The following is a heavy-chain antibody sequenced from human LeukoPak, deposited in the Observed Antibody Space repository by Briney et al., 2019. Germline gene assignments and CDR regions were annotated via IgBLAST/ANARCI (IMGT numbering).Heavy chain of an antibody. CDR3: ARDQLPHCYDTEGAFDI. V-gene: IGHV1-18*01. CDR2: ISVYNGNT. J-gene: IGHJ3*02. CDR1: GYTFTSYG. D-gene: IGHD3-22*01. Sequence: ASVKVSCKASGYTFTSYGFSWVRQAPGQGLEWLGWISVYNGNTNYAQNLQGRVTMTTDTSTGTAYMELRSLRSDDTAVYYCARDQLPHCYDTEGAFDIWGQGTMVTVSS.